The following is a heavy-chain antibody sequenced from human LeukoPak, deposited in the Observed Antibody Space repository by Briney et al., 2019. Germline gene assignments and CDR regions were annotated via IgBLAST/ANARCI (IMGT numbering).Heavy chain of an antibody. V-gene: IGHV3-30*04. Sequence: GRSLRLSCAASGFTFSSYAMHWVRRAPGKGLEWVAVISYDGSNKYYADSVKGRFTISRDNSKNTLYLQMNSLRAEDTAVYYCARTWEEYYFDYWGQGTLVTVSS. D-gene: IGHD1-26*01. CDR1: GFTFSSYA. CDR3: ARTWEEYYFDY. CDR2: ISYDGSNK. J-gene: IGHJ4*02.